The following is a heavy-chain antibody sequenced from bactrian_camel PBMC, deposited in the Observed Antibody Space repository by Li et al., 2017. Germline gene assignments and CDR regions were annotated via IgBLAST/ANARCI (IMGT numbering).Heavy chain of an antibody. CDR3: AAEDQAPWDMGWICNYNS. D-gene: IGHD3*01. V-gene: IGHV3S53*01. Sequence: HVQLVESGGGSALAGGSVRLSCTASESTYRSICMAWFRQVPGSQRETVATVDSNGVTKVAGSVKGRFTLSKDNAQNTLYLRMDNLKPEDTALYTCAAEDQAPWDMGWICNYNSWGQGTQVTVS. J-gene: IGHJ4*01. CDR1: ESTYRSIC. CDR2: VDSNGVT.